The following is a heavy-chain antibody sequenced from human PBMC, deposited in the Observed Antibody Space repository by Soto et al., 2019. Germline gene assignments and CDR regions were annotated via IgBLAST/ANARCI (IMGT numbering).Heavy chain of an antibody. CDR1: GFTFNIYG. CDR2: ISYDGSNQ. Sequence: PGGSLRLSCAASGFTFNIYGMHWVRQAPDKGLEWVALISYDGSNQYYADSVKGRFTISRDSSKNTLSLQMNSLRADDTAVYYCAKDQASGQGSFDSWGQGTLVTVSS. CDR3: AKDQASGQGSFDS. J-gene: IGHJ4*02. V-gene: IGHV3-30*18.